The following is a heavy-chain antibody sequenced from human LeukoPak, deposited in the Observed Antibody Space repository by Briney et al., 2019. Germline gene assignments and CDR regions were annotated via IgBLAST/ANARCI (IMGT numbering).Heavy chain of an antibody. V-gene: IGHV4-38-2*02. CDR1: GYSISSGYY. D-gene: IGHD6-13*01. Sequence: SKTLSLTCTVSGYSISSGYYWGWIRQPPGKGLEWIGSIYHSGSTYYNPSLKSRVTISVDTSKNQFSLKLSSVTVADTAVYYCARGIAAAGTYYFDYWGQGTLVTVSS. CDR2: IYHSGST. J-gene: IGHJ4*02. CDR3: ARGIAAAGTYYFDY.